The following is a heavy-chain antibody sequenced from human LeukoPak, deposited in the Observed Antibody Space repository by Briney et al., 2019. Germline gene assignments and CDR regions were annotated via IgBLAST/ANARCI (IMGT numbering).Heavy chain of an antibody. Sequence: GGSLRLSCAASGFTFSSYAMSWVRQLPGKGLEWVSAISGSGGSIYYADSVKGRFTISRDNSKNTLYLQMNSLRAEDTAVYYCAKGIRGYSYGKFDPWGQGTLVTVSS. CDR1: GFTFSSYA. J-gene: IGHJ5*02. CDR2: ISGSGGSI. V-gene: IGHV3-23*01. D-gene: IGHD5-18*01. CDR3: AKGIRGYSYGKFDP.